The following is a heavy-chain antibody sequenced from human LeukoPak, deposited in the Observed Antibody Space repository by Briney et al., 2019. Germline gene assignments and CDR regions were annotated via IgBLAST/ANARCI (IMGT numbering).Heavy chain of an antibody. V-gene: IGHV4-59*01. J-gene: IGHJ6*03. CDR3: ARDGGYSNYYYYYYYMDV. CDR2: IYYSGST. Sequence: PSETLSLTCTVSGGSISSYYWSWIRQPPGKGLEWIGYIYYSGSTNYNPSLKSRVTISVDTSKNQFSLKLSSVTAADTAVYYCARDGGYSNYYYYYYYMDVWGKGTTATVSS. CDR1: GGSISSYY. D-gene: IGHD4-11*01.